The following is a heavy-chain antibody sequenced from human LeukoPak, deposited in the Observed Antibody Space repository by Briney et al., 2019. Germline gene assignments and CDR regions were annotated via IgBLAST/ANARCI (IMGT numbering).Heavy chain of an antibody. CDR1: GGSFSGYY. J-gene: IGHJ3*02. CDR2: INHSGST. Sequence: SETLSLTCAVYGGSFSGYYWSWIRQPPGNGLEWIGEINHSGSTNYNPSLKSRVTISVDTSKNQFSLKLSSVTAADTDVYYCARAVDGMSSWYLSAFDIWGQGTMVTVSS. V-gene: IGHV4-34*01. D-gene: IGHD6-13*01. CDR3: ARAVDGMSSWYLSAFDI.